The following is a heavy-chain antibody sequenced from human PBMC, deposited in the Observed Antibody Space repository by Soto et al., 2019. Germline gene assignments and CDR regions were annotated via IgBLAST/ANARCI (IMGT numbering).Heavy chain of an antibody. Sequence: SETLSLTXAVSGGLISTNNWWSWVRQPPGKGLEWIGEIHHRGSTNSNPSLKSRVTISVDKSKNQFSLNLSSVTAADTAVYYCARAGTRDPLTLFDSSSRGLDVWGQGTTVTVSS. CDR2: IHHRGST. J-gene: IGHJ6*02. V-gene: IGHV4-4*02. CDR3: ARAGTRDPLTLFDSSSRGLDV. CDR1: GGLISTNNW. D-gene: IGHD1-1*01.